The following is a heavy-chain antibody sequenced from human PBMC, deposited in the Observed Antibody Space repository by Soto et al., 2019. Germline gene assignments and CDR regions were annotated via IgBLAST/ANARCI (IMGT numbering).Heavy chain of an antibody. D-gene: IGHD3-3*01. V-gene: IGHV3-11*01. CDR3: ARDLTVTIFGVVITNAFDI. Sequence: GGSLRLSCAASGFTFSDYYMSWIRQAPGKGLEWVSYISSSGSTIYYADSVKGRLTISRDNSKNSLYLQMNSLRAEDSAVYYCARDLTVTIFGVVITNAFDIWGQGTMVTVSS. J-gene: IGHJ3*02. CDR1: GFTFSDYY. CDR2: ISSSGSTI.